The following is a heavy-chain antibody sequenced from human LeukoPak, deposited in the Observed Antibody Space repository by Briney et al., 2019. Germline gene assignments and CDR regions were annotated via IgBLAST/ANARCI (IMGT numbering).Heavy chain of an antibody. CDR2: IIPILGIA. J-gene: IGHJ6*02. CDR3: ARAAMVTGYYYGMDV. Sequence: PSVKVSCKASGGTFSSYAISWVRQAPGQGLEWMGRIIPILGIANYAQKFQGRVTITADKSTSTAYMELSSLRSEDTAVYYCARAAMVTGYYYGMDVWGQGTTVTVSS. CDR1: GGTFSSYA. V-gene: IGHV1-69*04. D-gene: IGHD5-18*01.